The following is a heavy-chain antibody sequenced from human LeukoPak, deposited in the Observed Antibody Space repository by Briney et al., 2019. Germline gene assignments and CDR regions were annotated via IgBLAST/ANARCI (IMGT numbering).Heavy chain of an antibody. CDR2: ISASGYGDGA. V-gene: IGHV3-23*01. CDR1: GFTFTSYS. Sequence: GGSLRLSCAASGFTFTSYSMSWVRQAPGKGLEWVSSISASGYGDGAYYADSVKGRFTISRDDAKNTVFLQMNSLRAEDTAVYYCAKDRGVTKNWFDPWGQGTLVTVSS. J-gene: IGHJ5*02. D-gene: IGHD3-10*01. CDR3: AKDRGVTKNWFDP.